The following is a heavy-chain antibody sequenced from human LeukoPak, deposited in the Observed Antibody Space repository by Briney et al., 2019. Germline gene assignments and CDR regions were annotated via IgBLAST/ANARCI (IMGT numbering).Heavy chain of an antibody. D-gene: IGHD6-13*01. V-gene: IGHV3-48*03. J-gene: IGHJ4*02. CDR2: ISSSGSTI. CDR3: ARDRYSSSWRLFDY. Sequence: GGSLRLSCAASRFTFSSYEMNWVRQAPGKGLEWVSYISSSGSTIYYADSVKGRFTISRDNAKNSLYLQMNSLRAEDTAVYYCARDRYSSSWRLFDYWGQGTLVTVSS. CDR1: RFTFSSYE.